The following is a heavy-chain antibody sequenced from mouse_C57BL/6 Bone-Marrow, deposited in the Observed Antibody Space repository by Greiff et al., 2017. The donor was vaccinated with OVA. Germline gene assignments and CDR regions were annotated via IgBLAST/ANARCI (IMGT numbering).Heavy chain of an antibody. V-gene: IGHV1-55*01. J-gene: IGHJ1*03. Sequence: VQLQQPGAELVKPGASVKMSCKASGYTFTSYWITWVKQRPGQGLEWIGDIYPGSGSTNYNEKFKSKATLTVDTSSSTAYMQLSSLKSEDSAVYYCARSNYGSSYWYFDVWGTGATVTVSS. CDR1: GYTFTSYW. D-gene: IGHD1-1*01. CDR3: ARSNYGSSYWYFDV. CDR2: IYPGSGST.